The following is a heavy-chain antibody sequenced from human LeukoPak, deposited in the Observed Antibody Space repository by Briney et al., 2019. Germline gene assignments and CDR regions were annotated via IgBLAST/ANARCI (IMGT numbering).Heavy chain of an antibody. Sequence: SQTLSLTCAISGDSVSSNSAAWNWIRQSPSRGLEWLGRTYYRSKWYNAYAVSVKSRITINPDTSKNQFSLQLNSVTPEDTAVYYCASEPLVYSSSGWLRPLYFDLWGRGTLVTVSS. J-gene: IGHJ2*01. V-gene: IGHV6-1*01. CDR1: GDSVSSNSAA. D-gene: IGHD6-19*01. CDR2: TYYRSKWYN. CDR3: ASEPLVYSSSGWLRPLYFDL.